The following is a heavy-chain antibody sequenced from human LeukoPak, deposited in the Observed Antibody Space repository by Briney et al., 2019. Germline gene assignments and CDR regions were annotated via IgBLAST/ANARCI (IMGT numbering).Heavy chain of an antibody. CDR3: AKDAYGGATFFYYMDV. J-gene: IGHJ6*03. D-gene: IGHD2/OR15-2a*01. CDR2: ISWNSGNI. V-gene: IGHV3-9*01. Sequence: GGSLRLSCAVSGFTFDDYAMHWVRQTPGKGLEWVSGISWNSGNIAYADFVGGRFTISRDNAKNSLSLQMNSLSDEDTAVYYCAKDAYGGATFFYYMDVWGKGTTVTVSS. CDR1: GFTFDDYA.